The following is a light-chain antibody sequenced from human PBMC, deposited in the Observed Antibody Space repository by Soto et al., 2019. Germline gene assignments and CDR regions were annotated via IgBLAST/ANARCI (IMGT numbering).Light chain of an antibody. J-gene: IGKJ1*01. CDR2: ATS. Sequence: EIVLTQSPASLSLSPGERATLSCRASQTVSSSRLAWYQHRLGQAPRLLIYATSTRATGIPDRFSGSGSGTDFTLTISRLEPEDFAVYYCQQYDNWLRTFGQGTKVEIK. CDR3: QQYDNWLRT. CDR1: QTVSSSR. V-gene: IGKV3-20*01.